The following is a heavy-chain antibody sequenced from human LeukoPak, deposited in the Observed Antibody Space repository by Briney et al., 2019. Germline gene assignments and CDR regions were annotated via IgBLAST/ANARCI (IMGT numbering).Heavy chain of an antibody. D-gene: IGHD4-17*01. J-gene: IGHJ4*02. CDR2: ISANGGST. Sequence: PGGSPRLSCSASGFTSSSYSMHWVRQAPGKGLEYISAISANGGSTYYADSVKGRFTISRDNSKNTLYLQMSSLRAEDTAVYYCVKPIYGDYVRLPFDHWGQGTLVTVSS. V-gene: IGHV3-64D*06. CDR1: GFTSSSYS. CDR3: VKPIYGDYVRLPFDH.